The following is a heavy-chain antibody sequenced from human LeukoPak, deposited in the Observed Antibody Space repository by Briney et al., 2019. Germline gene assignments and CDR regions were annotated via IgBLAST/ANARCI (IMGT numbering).Heavy chain of an antibody. V-gene: IGHV4-59*01. CDR3: ARDIPGGPFDI. Sequence: SETLSLTCTVSGGSISSYYWSWIRQPPGKGLEWIGYIYYSGSTNYNPSLKSRVTISVDTSKNQFSLKLSSVTAADTAVYYCARDIPGGPFDIWGQGTMVTVSS. CDR1: GGSISSYY. D-gene: IGHD2-8*02. CDR2: IYYSGST. J-gene: IGHJ3*02.